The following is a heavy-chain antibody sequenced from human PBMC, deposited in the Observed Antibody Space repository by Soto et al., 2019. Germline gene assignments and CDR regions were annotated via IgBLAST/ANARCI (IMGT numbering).Heavy chain of an antibody. CDR3: ARCFQPRITIFGVVIISGWFDP. D-gene: IGHD3-3*01. CDR1: GGSFSGYY. CDR2: INHSGST. J-gene: IGHJ5*02. Sequence: PSETLSLTCAVYGGSFSGYYWSWIRQPPGKGLEWIGEINHSGSTNYNPSLKSRVTISVDTSRNQFYLKQSSVTAADTTVYYYARCFQPRITIFGVVIISGWFDPWGQGTLVTVSS. V-gene: IGHV4-34*01.